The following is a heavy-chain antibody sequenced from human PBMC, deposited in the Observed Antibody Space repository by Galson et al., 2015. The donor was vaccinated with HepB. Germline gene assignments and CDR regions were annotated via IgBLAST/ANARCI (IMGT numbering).Heavy chain of an antibody. D-gene: IGHD3-3*01. V-gene: IGHV3-33*08. CDR1: GFTFSSYW. J-gene: IGHJ4*02. CDR2: IWYDGSNK. CDR3: ARGAGARYYDFCSGYYTPSYPIDY. Sequence: SLRLSCAASGFTFSSYWMSWVRQAPGKGLEWVAVIWYDGSNKYYADSVKGRFTISRDNSKNTLYLQMNSLRAEDTAVYYCARGAGARYYDFCSGYYTPSYPIDYWGQGTLVTVSS.